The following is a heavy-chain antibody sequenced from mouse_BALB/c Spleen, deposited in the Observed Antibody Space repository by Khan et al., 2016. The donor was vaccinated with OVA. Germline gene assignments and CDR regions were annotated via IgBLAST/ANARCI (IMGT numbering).Heavy chain of an antibody. Sequence: VQLQQSGAELVRPGASVTLSCKASGYTFTDYEMHWVKQTPVHDLEWIGAIDPEAGVTAYNQMFKGKATLTADKSSTTAYMELRSLTSEGSAVYYCTSRDYGSRYGFAYWGQGTLVTVSA. V-gene: IGHV1-15*01. CDR1: GYTFTDYE. CDR3: TSRDYGSRYGFAY. CDR2: IDPEAGVT. D-gene: IGHD1-1*01. J-gene: IGHJ3*01.